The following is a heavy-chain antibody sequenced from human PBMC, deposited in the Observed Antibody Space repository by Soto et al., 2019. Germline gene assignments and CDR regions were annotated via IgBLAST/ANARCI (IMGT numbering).Heavy chain of an antibody. CDR3: GRDGMCSGGSCESGVYYSGMDV. CDR1: GFTFSSYG. CDR2: IWYDGSNK. D-gene: IGHD2-15*01. Sequence: QVQLVESGGGVVQPGRSLRLSCAASGFTFSSYGMHWVRQAPGKGLEWVAVIWYDGSNKYYADSVKGRFTISRDNSKNTMYLQMNSLRAEDTAVYYCGRDGMCSGGSCESGVYYSGMDVWGQGTTVTVSS. J-gene: IGHJ6*02. V-gene: IGHV3-33*01.